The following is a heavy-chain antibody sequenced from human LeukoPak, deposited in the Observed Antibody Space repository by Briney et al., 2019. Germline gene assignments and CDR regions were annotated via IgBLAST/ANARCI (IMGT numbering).Heavy chain of an antibody. J-gene: IGHJ3*02. CDR1: GFTFSSYE. CDR3: ARVDWMIGAFDI. D-gene: IGHD3-22*01. Sequence: GGSLRLSCAASGFTFSSYEMNWVRQAPGKGLEWVSYITSSSSTIYYADSVRGRFTISRDNAKNSLYLQMNSLRDEDTAVYYCARVDWMIGAFDIWGQGTMVTVSS. CDR2: ITSSSSTI. V-gene: IGHV3-48*02.